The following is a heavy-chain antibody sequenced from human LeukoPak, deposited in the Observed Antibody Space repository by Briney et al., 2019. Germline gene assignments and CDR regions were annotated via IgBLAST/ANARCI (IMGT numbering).Heavy chain of an antibody. CDR1: SGSISSFY. J-gene: IGHJ3*02. V-gene: IGHV4-59*01. CDR2: IYYSGST. CDR3: ARGKTYYDISKDAFDI. D-gene: IGHD3-22*01. Sequence: SETLSLTCTVSSGSISSFYWSWIRQPPGKGLEWIGYIYYSGSTNYNPSLKSRVTISVDTSKNQFSLKLSSVTAADTAVYYCARGKTYYDISKDAFDIWGQGTMVTVSS.